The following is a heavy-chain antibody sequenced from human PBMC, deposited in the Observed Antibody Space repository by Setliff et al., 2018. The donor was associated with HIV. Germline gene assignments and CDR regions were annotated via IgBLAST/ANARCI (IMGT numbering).Heavy chain of an antibody. Sequence: PGESLKISCKGSGYSFGSYWITWGRQMPGQGLEWMGRINPYDSNTNYRPSFQGHVSMSVDKSISTAYLQWSSLNASDTAMYYCARDSGSSSYYYYYMDVWGKGTTVTVSS. D-gene: IGHD1-26*01. J-gene: IGHJ6*03. V-gene: IGHV5-10-1*01. CDR1: GYSFGSYW. CDR2: INPYDSNT. CDR3: ARDSGSSSYYYYYMDV.